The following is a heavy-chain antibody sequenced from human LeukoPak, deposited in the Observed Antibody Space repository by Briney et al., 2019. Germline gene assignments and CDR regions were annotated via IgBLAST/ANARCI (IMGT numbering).Heavy chain of an antibody. CDR3: ARGLFSGYDKYLDS. J-gene: IGHJ4*02. CDR2: ISSTSSDI. CDR1: AFAFETDT. V-gene: IGHV3-21*04. Sequence: PGGSLRLSCVACAFAFETDTMKWGGQAAGKGQEGVTFISSTSSDINYADSVRDRLTISRDNARSSLFLQMDSMRDEETAVYYCARGLFSGYDKYLDSWGQGTLVTVSS. D-gene: IGHD5-12*01.